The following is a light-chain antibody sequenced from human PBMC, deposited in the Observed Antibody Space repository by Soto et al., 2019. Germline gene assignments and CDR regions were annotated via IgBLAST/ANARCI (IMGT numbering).Light chain of an antibody. Sequence: QSALTQPPSASGSPGQSVTISCTGTSSDVGGYNYVSWYQQHPGKAPKLMIYEVSKRPSGVPDRFSGSKSGNTASLNVSGLQAEDEADYYCSSHAGSKRVFGTGTKLTV. V-gene: IGLV2-8*01. CDR2: EVS. CDR1: SSDVGGYNY. J-gene: IGLJ1*01. CDR3: SSHAGSKRV.